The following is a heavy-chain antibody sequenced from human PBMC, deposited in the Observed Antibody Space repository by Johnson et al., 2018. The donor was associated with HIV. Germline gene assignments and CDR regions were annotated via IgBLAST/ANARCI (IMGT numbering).Heavy chain of an antibody. CDR1: GFTFRSYA. V-gene: IGHV3-30*14. CDR2: ISYDGSNK. CDR3: ARVHSGGAFDI. J-gene: IGHJ3*02. Sequence: QVQLVESGGGVVQPGRSLRLSCAASGFTFRSYAMHWVRQAPGKGLEWVAVISYDGSNKYYADSVKGRFTISRDNSKNTLYLQMNSLRAEDTAVYYCARVHSGGAFDIWGQGTMV.